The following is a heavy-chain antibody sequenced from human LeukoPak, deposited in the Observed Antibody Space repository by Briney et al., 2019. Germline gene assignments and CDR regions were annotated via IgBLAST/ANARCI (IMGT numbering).Heavy chain of an antibody. V-gene: IGHV3-9*01. CDR1: GFTFDDYA. CDR3: AKDNGYDILTGYSPFDY. Sequence: PGGSLRLSCAASGFTFDDYAMPWVRQAPGKGLEWVSGISWNSGSIGYADSVKGRFTISRDNAKNSLYLQMNSLRAEDTALYYCAKDNGYDILTGYSPFDYWGQGTLVTVSS. CDR2: ISWNSGSI. D-gene: IGHD3-9*01. J-gene: IGHJ4*02.